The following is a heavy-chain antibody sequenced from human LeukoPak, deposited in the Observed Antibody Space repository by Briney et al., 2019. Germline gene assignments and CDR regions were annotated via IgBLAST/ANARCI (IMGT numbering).Heavy chain of an antibody. D-gene: IGHD6-13*01. CDR1: GGSISSSSYY. CDR3: ARHDIAAALVIDY. Sequence: SETLSLTCTVSGGSISSSSYYWGWIRQPPGKGLEWIGSIYYSGGTYYNPSLKSRVTISVDTSKNQFSLKLSSVTAADTAMYYCARHDIAAALVIDYWGEGTLVTVSS. CDR2: IYYSGGT. J-gene: IGHJ4*02. V-gene: IGHV4-39*01.